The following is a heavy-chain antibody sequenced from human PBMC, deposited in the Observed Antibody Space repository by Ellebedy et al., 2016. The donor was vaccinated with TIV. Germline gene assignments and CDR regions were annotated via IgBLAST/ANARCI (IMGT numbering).Heavy chain of an antibody. D-gene: IGHD1-1*01. CDR3: ARRLDRTDAFDI. J-gene: IGHJ1*01. Sequence: ASVKVSXXASGYTFTSYYMHWVRQAPGQELEWMGIINPSGGSTIYAQRFQGRVTITADKSTRTAYMELSSLRSEDTAVYYCARRLDRTDAFDIWGQGTLVTVSS. CDR1: GYTFTSYY. CDR2: INPSGGST. V-gene: IGHV1-46*01.